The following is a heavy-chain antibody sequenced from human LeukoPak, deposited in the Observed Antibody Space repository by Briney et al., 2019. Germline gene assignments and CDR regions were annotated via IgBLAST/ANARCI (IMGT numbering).Heavy chain of an antibody. V-gene: IGHV3-23*01. D-gene: IGHD6-19*01. CDR2: ISGSGSST. CDR1: GFTFRRYG. Sequence: GGSLRLSCAASGFTFRRYGMSWVRQAPEKGLEWVSAISGSGSSTYYADSVKGRFTISRDNSKDTLYLQMNSLRAEDTAVYYCAKDFSSGWPYCFDYWGQATLVTVSS. CDR3: AKDFSSGWPYCFDY. J-gene: IGHJ4*02.